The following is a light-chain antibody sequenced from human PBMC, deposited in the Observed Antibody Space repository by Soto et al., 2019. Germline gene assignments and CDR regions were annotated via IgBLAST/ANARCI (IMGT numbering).Light chain of an antibody. CDR3: QQRSNWSYT. Sequence: EIVLTQSPATLSLSPGERATLSCRASQSVSSYLAWYQQKPGQAPRLLIYDASNRATGIPARFSGSGSGTDFTLTISSLKPEDFAVYYCQQRSNWSYTFGQGTKLEI. V-gene: IGKV3-11*01. J-gene: IGKJ2*01. CDR2: DAS. CDR1: QSVSSY.